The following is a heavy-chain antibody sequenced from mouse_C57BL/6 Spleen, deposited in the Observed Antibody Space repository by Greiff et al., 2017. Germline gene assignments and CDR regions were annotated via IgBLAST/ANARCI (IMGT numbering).Heavy chain of an antibody. CDR3: AREDYGSSSGY. J-gene: IGHJ2*01. V-gene: IGHV1-52*01. Sequence: VQLQQPGAELVRPGSSVKLSCKASGYTFTSYWMHWVKQRPIQGLEWIGNIDPSDSETHYNQKFKDKATLTVDKSSSTAYMQLSSLTSEDSAAYYCAREDYGSSSGYWGQGTTLTVSS. D-gene: IGHD1-1*01. CDR2: IDPSDSET. CDR1: GYTFTSYW.